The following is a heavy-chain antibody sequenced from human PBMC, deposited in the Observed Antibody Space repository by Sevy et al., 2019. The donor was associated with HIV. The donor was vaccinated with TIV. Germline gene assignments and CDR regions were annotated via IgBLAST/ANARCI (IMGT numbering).Heavy chain of an antibody. CDR2: ISTSGST. CDR3: ARVIFGVVTRPYYYYGLDV. CDR1: GDSINSYS. D-gene: IGHD3-3*02. Sequence: SETLSLTCSVSGDSINSYSWTWIRQPAGKGLEYIGRISTSGSTNYNPPPKSRVSMSIDTSKNQLSLNLNSLTAADTAVYYCARVIFGVVTRPYYYYGLDVWGQGTTVTVSS. J-gene: IGHJ6*02. V-gene: IGHV4-4*07.